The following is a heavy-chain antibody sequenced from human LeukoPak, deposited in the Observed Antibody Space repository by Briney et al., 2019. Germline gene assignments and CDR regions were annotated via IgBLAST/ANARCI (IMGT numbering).Heavy chain of an antibody. J-gene: IGHJ4*02. CDR2: IYHSGST. D-gene: IGHD6-6*01. V-gene: IGHV4-38-2*01. CDR1: GYSISSGYY. Sequence: SETLSLTCAVSGYSISSGYYWGWIWQPPGKGLEWIGSIYHSGSTYYNPSLKSRVTISVDTSKNQFSLKLSSVTAADTAVYYCARHSEQLVLLDYWGQGTLVTVSS. CDR3: ARHSEQLVLLDY.